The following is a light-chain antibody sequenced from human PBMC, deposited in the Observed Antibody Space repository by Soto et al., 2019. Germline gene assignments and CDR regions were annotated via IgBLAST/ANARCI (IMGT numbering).Light chain of an antibody. CDR1: QSISSY. CDR3: QQSYSTPRT. V-gene: IGKV1-39*01. J-gene: IGKJ1*01. CDR2: AAS. Sequence: DIQMTQSPSFLSASVGDRVTIACRARQSISSYLNWYQQKPGKAPKVLIYAASSLESGVPSRFSGSGSGTDFTLTISSLQPEDFATYYCQQSYSTPRTFGQGTKVEIK.